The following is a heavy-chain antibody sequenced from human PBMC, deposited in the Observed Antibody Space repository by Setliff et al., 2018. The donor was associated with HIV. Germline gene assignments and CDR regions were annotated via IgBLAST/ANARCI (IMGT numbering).Heavy chain of an antibody. CDR3: ARTPKRWLQLSAFDI. Sequence: SETLSLTCAVYGGSLSGHYWTWIRQPPGEGLEWIGVINHSGKTNYNPSLKSRVTISVDTSKNQFSLKLSSVTAADTAVYYCARTPKRWLQLSAFDIWGQGTMVTVSS. J-gene: IGHJ3*02. V-gene: IGHV4-34*01. D-gene: IGHD5-12*01. CDR2: INHSGKT. CDR1: GGSLSGHY.